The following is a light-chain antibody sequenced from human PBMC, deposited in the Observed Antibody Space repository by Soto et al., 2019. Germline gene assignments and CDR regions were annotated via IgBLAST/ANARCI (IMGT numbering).Light chain of an antibody. J-gene: IGLJ3*02. Sequence: NFMLTQPHSVSESPGKTVTISCTRSSGSIASNYVQWFQQRPGSAPTTVIYEDNQRPSGVPDRFSGSIDSSSNSASLTISGLKTEDEADYSCQSYESSSRVFGGGTKLTVL. V-gene: IGLV6-57*04. CDR2: EDN. CDR3: QSYESSSRV. CDR1: SGSIASNY.